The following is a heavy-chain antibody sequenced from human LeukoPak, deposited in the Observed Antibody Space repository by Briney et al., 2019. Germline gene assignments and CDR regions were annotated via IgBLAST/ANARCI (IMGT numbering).Heavy chain of an antibody. CDR1: RGPFSSYA. J-gene: IGHJ4*02. D-gene: IGHD3-22*01. CDR2: IIPILGIA. V-gene: IGHV1-69*04. Sequence: ASVKVSCKASRGPFSSYAISWVRQAPGQGLEWMGRIIPILGIANYAQKFQGRVTITADKSTSTAYMELSSLRSEDTAVYYCASLYYYDSSGYYWVDYWGQGTLVTVSS. CDR3: ASLYYYDSSGYYWVDY.